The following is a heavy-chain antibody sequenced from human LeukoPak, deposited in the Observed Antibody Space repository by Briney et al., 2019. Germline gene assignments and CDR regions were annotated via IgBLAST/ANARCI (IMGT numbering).Heavy chain of an antibody. CDR2: ISSSKSYI. V-gene: IGHV3-21*01. CDR3: ASGSPAGDY. D-gene: IGHD1-26*01. CDR1: GFTFSNAW. J-gene: IGHJ4*02. Sequence: GGPLRLSCAASGFTFSNAWMSWVRQAPGKGLEWVSSISSSKSYIFYADSVKGRFTISRDNAKNSLYLEMTSLRAEDTALYYCASGSPAGDYWGQGTLVTVSS.